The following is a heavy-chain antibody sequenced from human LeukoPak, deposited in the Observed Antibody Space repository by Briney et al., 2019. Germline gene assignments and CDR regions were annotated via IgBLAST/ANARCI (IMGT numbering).Heavy chain of an antibody. CDR2: ISAYNGNT. J-gene: IGHJ4*02. Sequence: GESLKISCKGSGYSFTTDYIGWVRQAPGQGVEWMGWISAYNGNTNYAQKLQGRVTMTTDTSTSTAYMELRSLRSDDTAVYYCARDMGSIAVANYWGQGTLVTVSS. V-gene: IGHV1-18*04. CDR1: GYSFTTDY. CDR3: ARDMGSIAVANY. D-gene: IGHD6-19*01.